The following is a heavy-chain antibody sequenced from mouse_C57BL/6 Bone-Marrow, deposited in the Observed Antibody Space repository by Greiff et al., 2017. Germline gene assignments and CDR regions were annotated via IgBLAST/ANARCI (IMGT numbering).Heavy chain of an antibody. Sequence: EVMLVESGGGLVQSGRSLRLSCATSGFTFSDFYMEWVRPAPGKGLEWIAASRNKANDYTTEYSASVKGRFIVSRDTSQSILYLQMNALRAEDTAIYYCARVSSTGTGYYFDYWGQGTTLTVSS. V-gene: IGHV7-1*01. CDR3: ARVSSTGTGYYFDY. D-gene: IGHD4-1*02. CDR1: GFTFSDFY. J-gene: IGHJ2*01. CDR2: SRNKANDYTT.